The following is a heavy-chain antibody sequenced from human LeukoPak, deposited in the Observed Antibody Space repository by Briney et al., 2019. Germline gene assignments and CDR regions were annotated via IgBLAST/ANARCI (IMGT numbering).Heavy chain of an antibody. CDR1: GFTFSSYG. J-gene: IGHJ4*02. CDR3: AIMAHPYYYGSGSPFDY. CDR2: IRYDGSNK. Sequence: QTGGSLRLSCAASGFTFSSYGMHWVRQAPGKVLEWVAFIRYDGSNKYYADSVKGRFTISRDNSKNTLYLQMNSLRAEDTAVYYCAIMAHPYYYGSGSPFDYWGQGTLVTVSS. V-gene: IGHV3-30*02. D-gene: IGHD3-10*01.